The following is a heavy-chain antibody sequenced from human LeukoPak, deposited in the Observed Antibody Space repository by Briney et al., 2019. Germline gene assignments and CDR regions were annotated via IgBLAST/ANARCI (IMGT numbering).Heavy chain of an antibody. CDR2: ISYDGRQK. CDR3: ARVFLERLTSGYFDN. Sequence: GGSLRLSCAASGFTFSSYGMHWVRQAPGKGLEWVAVISYDGRQKYYGDSVKGRFTISRDNPKNTLYLQMNSLRDDDTAVYYCARVFLERLTSGYFDNWGQGTLVTVSP. CDR1: GFTFSSYG. D-gene: IGHD3-3*01. V-gene: IGHV3-30*19. J-gene: IGHJ4*02.